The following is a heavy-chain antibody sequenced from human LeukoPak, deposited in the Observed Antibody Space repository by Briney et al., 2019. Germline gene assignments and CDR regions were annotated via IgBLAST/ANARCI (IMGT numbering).Heavy chain of an antibody. J-gene: IGHJ4*02. Sequence: PGGSLRLSCAASGFTFSSYWMHWVRQAPGNGVVWVSRIKSNGSSPAYADSVQGRFTISRDNAQNTLYLQMNSLRAEDTAVYYCAKDKMTGNPAFGYWGQGALVTVSS. CDR2: IKSNGSSP. CDR1: GFTFSSYW. D-gene: IGHD3-9*01. CDR3: AKDKMTGNPAFGY. V-gene: IGHV3-74*01.